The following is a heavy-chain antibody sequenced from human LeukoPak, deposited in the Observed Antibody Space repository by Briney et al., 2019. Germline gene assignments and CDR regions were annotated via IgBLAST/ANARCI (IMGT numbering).Heavy chain of an antibody. Sequence: SESLSLTCTVPGGSISSYYWGWIRQPPGKGLEWIGSMYYSGSTYYNPSLKSRVTISINTSKNQFSLKLSSVTAADTAVYYCARAGGSGLIDYWGQGTLVTVAS. CDR2: MYYSGST. CDR1: GGSISSYY. CDR3: ARAGGSGLIDY. J-gene: IGHJ4*02. D-gene: IGHD6-19*01. V-gene: IGHV4-39*07.